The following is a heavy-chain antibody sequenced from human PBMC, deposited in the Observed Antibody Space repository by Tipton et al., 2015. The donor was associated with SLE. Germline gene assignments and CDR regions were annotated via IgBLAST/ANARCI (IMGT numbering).Heavy chain of an antibody. Sequence: LTCNVSGGSIRGYFWSWIRQPPGKGLEWIAYISYTGTADYSPSLKSRVTISLDTSMNQFSLKLNSVTAADTALYYCAAMYDDARTNWFDSWGQGTLVTVSS. J-gene: IGHJ5*01. V-gene: IGHV4-59*08. CDR1: GGSIRGYF. CDR2: ISYTGTA. D-gene: IGHD3-3*01. CDR3: AAMYDDARTNWFDS.